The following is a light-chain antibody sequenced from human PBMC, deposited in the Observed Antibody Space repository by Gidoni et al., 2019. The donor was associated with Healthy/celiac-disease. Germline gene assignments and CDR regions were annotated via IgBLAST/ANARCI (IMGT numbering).Light chain of an antibody. CDR2: DAS. CDR1: QDISNY. Sequence: DIQMTQSPSSLSASVGDRVTINGQASQDISNYLNWYQQKPGKAPKLLIYDASNLETGGPSRFSGSGSGTDFTFTISSLQPEDIATYYCQQYDNLPYTFGQGTKLEIK. CDR3: QQYDNLPYT. J-gene: IGKJ2*01. V-gene: IGKV1-33*01.